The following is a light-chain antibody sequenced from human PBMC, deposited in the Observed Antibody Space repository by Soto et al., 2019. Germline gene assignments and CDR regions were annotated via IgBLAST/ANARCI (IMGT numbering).Light chain of an antibody. CDR2: ATS. Sequence: DVQMTQSPSSLSAFVGDRVTITCRASQGIAPYLAWFQQKPGKVPKLLIYATSTLQSGVPSRFSGSGSGTDFTLTISSLQPEDVATYYCHKYNTAPLTFGGGTKVEIK. J-gene: IGKJ4*01. CDR1: QGIAPY. V-gene: IGKV1-27*01. CDR3: HKYNTAPLT.